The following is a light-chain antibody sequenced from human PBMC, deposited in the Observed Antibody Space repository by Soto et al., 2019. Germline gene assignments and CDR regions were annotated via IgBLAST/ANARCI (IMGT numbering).Light chain of an antibody. CDR1: QSVSVN. J-gene: IGKJ1*01. V-gene: IGKV3-15*01. Sequence: RQSPATLSVSPGERATISCRASQSVSVNLAWYQQKPGQAPRLLIYGVSTRATGVLARFSGSGSVTEFTLTITSLESEDSAVYYCQQYNNWPPWTFGQGTKLELK. CDR2: GVS. CDR3: QQYNNWPPWT.